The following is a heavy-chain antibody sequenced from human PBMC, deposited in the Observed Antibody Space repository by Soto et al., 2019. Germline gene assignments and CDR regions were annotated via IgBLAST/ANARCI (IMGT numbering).Heavy chain of an antibody. Sequence: SETLSLTCTVSGGFVNSDTHSWSWIRQTPGKRLEWIGFIYSGGSTKNPSLRSRVTMSVDTSKNQFSLKLRSVIVADTAVYHCARFVRSCSATTCSTRADVWGQGITVTVSS. CDR1: GGFVNSDTHS. D-gene: IGHD2-2*01. CDR2: IYSGGST. CDR3: ARFVRSCSATTCSTRADV. V-gene: IGHV4-61*01. J-gene: IGHJ6*02.